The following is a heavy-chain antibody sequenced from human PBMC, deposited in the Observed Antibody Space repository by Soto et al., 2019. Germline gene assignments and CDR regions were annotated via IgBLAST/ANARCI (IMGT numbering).Heavy chain of an antibody. CDR3: AKRQNYYDSSGYYAYFDY. Sequence: GGALRLACAASGFTFSSDARSWVRQAPGKGLAWVSPISGSGGSTYYADSVKGRFTISRDNAKNTLYLQMNSLRAEDTAVSYCAKRQNYYDSSGYYAYFDYWGQGT. V-gene: IGHV3-23*01. D-gene: IGHD3-22*01. J-gene: IGHJ4*02. CDR1: GFTFSSDA. CDR2: ISGSGGST.